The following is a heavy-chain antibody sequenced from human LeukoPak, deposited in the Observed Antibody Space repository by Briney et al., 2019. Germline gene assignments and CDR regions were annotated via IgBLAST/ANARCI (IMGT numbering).Heavy chain of an antibody. CDR2: IYYSGST. Sequence: RSSETLSLTCTVSGGSISSSSYYWGWIRQPPGKGLEWIGSIYYSGSTYYNPSLKSRVTISVDTSKNQFSLKLSSVTAADTAVYYCARESPTYYYDSSGYYFHYYYYMDVWGKGTTVTVSS. D-gene: IGHD3-22*01. CDR1: GGSISSSSYY. CDR3: ARESPTYYYDSSGYYFHYYYYMDV. V-gene: IGHV4-39*07. J-gene: IGHJ6*03.